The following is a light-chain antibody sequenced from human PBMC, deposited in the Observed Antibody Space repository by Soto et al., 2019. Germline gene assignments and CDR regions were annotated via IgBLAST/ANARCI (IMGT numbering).Light chain of an antibody. CDR1: QTISVS. Sequence: IQMTQSPSTLSASVGDTVTITCRASQTISVSLAWYQQKPGKAPNLLIYDASTLQGGVPSRFCGSGSGTEFTLTVTSLQPEDFATYFCQQCDKYSTFGHGTKVDIK. CDR3: QQCDKYST. V-gene: IGKV1-5*01. J-gene: IGKJ1*01. CDR2: DAS.